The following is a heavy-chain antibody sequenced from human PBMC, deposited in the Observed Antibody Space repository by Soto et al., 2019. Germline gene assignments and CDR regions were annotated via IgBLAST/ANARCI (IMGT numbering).Heavy chain of an antibody. CDR3: ARVKATLYRDYYFDY. V-gene: IGHV4-30-4*01. J-gene: IGHJ4*02. CDR2: IFYTGST. D-gene: IGHD5-12*01. Sequence: QVQLQESGPGLVKSSQTLSLTCSVSGGTINSGDYFWSWIRQPPGKGLEWIGSIFYTGSTYYSPSLKSRASMSMDTSKNPFSLRLRSLTAADTAVYFCARVKATLYRDYYFDYWGQGTLVTVSS. CDR1: GGTINSGDYF.